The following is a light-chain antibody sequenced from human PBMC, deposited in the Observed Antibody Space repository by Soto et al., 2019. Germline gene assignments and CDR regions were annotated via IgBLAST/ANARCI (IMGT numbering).Light chain of an antibody. V-gene: IGKV1-6*01. J-gene: IGKJ1*01. CDR1: HDIGHE. CDR3: LQDYNLPRT. CDR2: AAC. Sequence: IPMNQAPASLSASVGERVIMTCRASHDIGHELGLYQQKPGHAPKLLIFAACTLYIGVPPGFSGSGSGTLITLTMCSQDPEDFATCSVLQDYNLPRTFGEGTTVEI.